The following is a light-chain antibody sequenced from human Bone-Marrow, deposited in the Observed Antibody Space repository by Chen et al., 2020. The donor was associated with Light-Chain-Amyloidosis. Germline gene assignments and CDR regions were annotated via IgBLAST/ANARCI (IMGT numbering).Light chain of an antibody. J-gene: IGLJ1*01. CDR2: EVT. CDR1: SSDVGGDNH. V-gene: IGLV2-14*01. CDR3: SSYTITNTLV. Sequence: QSALTQPASVSGSPGQSITISCTGTSSDVGGDNHVSWYQQHPDKAPKLMIYEVTTRPSWAPDRFSGSKSDNTASLTISGLQTEDEADYFCSSYTITNTLVFGSGTRVTVL.